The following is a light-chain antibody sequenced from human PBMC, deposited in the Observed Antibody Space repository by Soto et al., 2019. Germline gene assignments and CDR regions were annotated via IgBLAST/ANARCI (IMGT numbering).Light chain of an antibody. CDR3: SSYACRETGV. Sequence: QSALTQPPSASGSPGQSVTISCTGTSNDIGAYNYVSWYQQHPGKAPKLLIYEVFRRPSGVPDRFSGSRSGNTASLTVSGLQPEDEADYHSSSYACRETGVFGTRSKVTV. CDR2: EVF. V-gene: IGLV2-8*01. CDR1: SNDIGAYNY. J-gene: IGLJ1*01.